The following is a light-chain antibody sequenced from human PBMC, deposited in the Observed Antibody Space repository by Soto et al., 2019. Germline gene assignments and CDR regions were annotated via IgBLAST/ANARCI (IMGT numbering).Light chain of an antibody. CDR2: GAS. J-gene: IGKJ1*01. Sequence: EIVLTQSPVTLSLSPGEIATLSCWASQSVTYSYLAWYQQKPGQAPRLLISGASSRATGIPDRFSGSGSGTDFTLTISRLEPEDFAVYYCQQYGSSPPTFGQGTKVDIK. V-gene: IGKV3-20*01. CDR3: QQYGSSPPT. CDR1: QSVTYSY.